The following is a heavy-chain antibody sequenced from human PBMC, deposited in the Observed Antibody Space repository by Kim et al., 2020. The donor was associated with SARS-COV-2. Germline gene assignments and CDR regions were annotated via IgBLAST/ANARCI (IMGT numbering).Heavy chain of an antibody. V-gene: IGHV3-23*01. CDR2: ISGSGYST. Sequence: GGSLRLSCAASGFTFINYDMSWVRQAPGKGLEWVSAISGSGYSTYYADSVKGRFTISRENSKSTLSLQMNGLRAEDTAVYFCAKRYYYNRAYYYAMDVWGQGTTVTVSS. CDR3: AKRYYYNRAYYYAMDV. D-gene: IGHD3-22*01. CDR1: GFTFINYD. J-gene: IGHJ6*02.